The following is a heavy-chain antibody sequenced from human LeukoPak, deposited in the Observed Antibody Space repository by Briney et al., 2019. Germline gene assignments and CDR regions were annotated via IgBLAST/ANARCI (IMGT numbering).Heavy chain of an antibody. Sequence: PSETLSLTCTVSGGSISSSTYYWGWIRQPPGKGLEWIGSIYYSGSTYYNPSLKSRVTISVDTSKNQFSLRLSSVTAADTAVYHCARLYQLLLGWFDPWGQGTLVTVSS. CDR2: IYYSGST. D-gene: IGHD2-2*01. CDR3: ARLYQLLLGWFDP. V-gene: IGHV4-39*01. J-gene: IGHJ5*02. CDR1: GGSISSSTYY.